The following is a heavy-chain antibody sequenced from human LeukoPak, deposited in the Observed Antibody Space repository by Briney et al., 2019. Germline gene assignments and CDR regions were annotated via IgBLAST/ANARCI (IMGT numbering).Heavy chain of an antibody. CDR1: GFTFSSYA. Sequence: GGSLRLSCAASGFTFSSYAMSWVRQAPGKGLEWVSAISGSGGSTYYADSVKGRFTISRDNSKNTLYLQMNSLRAEDTAVYYCARSKQGHSGYDCSYWGQGTLVTVSS. V-gene: IGHV3-23*01. D-gene: IGHD5-12*01. CDR2: ISGSGGST. J-gene: IGHJ4*02. CDR3: ARSKQGHSGYDCSY.